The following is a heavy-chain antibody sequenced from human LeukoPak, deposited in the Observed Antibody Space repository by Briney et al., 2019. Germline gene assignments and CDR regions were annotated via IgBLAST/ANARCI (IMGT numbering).Heavy chain of an antibody. D-gene: IGHD2/OR15-2a*01. CDR1: GYSFTSYW. Sequence: GESLKISCKGSGYSFTSYWIGWVREMPGKGLEWMGIVYPGDSDTRYSPSFQGQVTISADKSISTAYLQWSSLKASDTAMYYCARLREYQDGYFDYWGQGTLVTLSS. CDR2: VYPGDSDT. J-gene: IGHJ4*02. CDR3: ARLREYQDGYFDY. V-gene: IGHV5-51*01.